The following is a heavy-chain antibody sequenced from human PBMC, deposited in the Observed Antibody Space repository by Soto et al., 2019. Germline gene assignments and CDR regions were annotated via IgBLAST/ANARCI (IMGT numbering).Heavy chain of an antibody. CDR3: ARRASR. CDR1: GFTFSSSE. Sequence: EVQLVESGGGLVQPGGSLRLSCAVSGFTFSSSEMYWVRQAPGKGLEWISYIHPSGQPIFYADSVKGRFTISRDNANNSLFLQMISLRAEDTAVYYCARRASRWGQGTIVTVSS. J-gene: IGHJ3*01. CDR2: IHPSGQPI. D-gene: IGHD1-26*01. V-gene: IGHV3-48*03.